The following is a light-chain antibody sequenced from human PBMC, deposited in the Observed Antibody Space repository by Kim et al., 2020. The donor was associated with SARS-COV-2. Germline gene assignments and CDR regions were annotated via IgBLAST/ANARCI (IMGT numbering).Light chain of an antibody. CDR2: DVT. CDR3: TSYTSSTTVV. CDR1: SSDVGGYNY. J-gene: IGLJ3*02. V-gene: IGLV2-14*04. Sequence: GQSITIACTGTSSDVGGYNYVSWYQQNPGKVPKLMIYDVTKRPSGVSNRFSGSKSGNTASLTISGLQAEDEADYYCTSYTSSTTVVFGGGTQLTVL.